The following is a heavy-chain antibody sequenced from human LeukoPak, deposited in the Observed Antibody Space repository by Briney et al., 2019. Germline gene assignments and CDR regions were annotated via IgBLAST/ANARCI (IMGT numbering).Heavy chain of an antibody. CDR1: GFTFSSYW. J-gene: IGHJ4*02. V-gene: IGHV3-21*01. Sequence: PGGSLRLSCAASGFTFSSYWMSWVRQAPGKGLEWVSSISSSSSYIYYADSVKGRFTISRDNAKNSLYLQMNSLRAEDTAVYYCARDRYGSGSLYDDYWGQGTLVTVSS. D-gene: IGHD3-10*01. CDR3: ARDRYGSGSLYDDY. CDR2: ISSSSSYI.